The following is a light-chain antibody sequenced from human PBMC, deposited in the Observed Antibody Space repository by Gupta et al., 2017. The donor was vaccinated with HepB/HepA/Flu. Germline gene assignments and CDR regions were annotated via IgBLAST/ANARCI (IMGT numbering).Light chain of an antibody. CDR1: QAINNL. CDR2: AAS. CDR3: QKYDVAPLT. J-gene: IGKJ3*01. Sequence: DIQMTQSPSSLSASVGDRVTITCRASQAINNLLAWYQQQPGKVPKLLIYAASTLQSGVPSRISASGSGTEFTLTISSLQPEVLATYYCQKYDVAPLTFGPGTKVELK. V-gene: IGKV1-27*01.